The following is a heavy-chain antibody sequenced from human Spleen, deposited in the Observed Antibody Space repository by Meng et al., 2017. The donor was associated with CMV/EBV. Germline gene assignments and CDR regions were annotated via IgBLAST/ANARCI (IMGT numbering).Heavy chain of an antibody. Sequence: ASVKVSCKASGYSFTGYYMHWVRQAPGQGLEWMGWINPNSGGTNYAQNYQGRVTMTRDTSISTAYMELSRLRSDDTAVYCCARGPPAARRIYYLDYWGQGILVTVSS. J-gene: IGHJ4*02. V-gene: IGHV1-2*02. D-gene: IGHD6-6*01. CDR2: INPNSGGT. CDR1: GYSFTGYY. CDR3: ARGPPAARRIYYLDY.